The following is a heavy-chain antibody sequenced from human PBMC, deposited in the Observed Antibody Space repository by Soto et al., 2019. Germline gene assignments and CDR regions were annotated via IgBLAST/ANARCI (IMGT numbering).Heavy chain of an antibody. CDR1: AFTFDDYA. Sequence: EVQLVESGGGLVQPGRSLRLSCAASAFTFDDYAMHWVRQVPGKGLEWVSGISWDSGXXXYADSVKGRFTISRDNAKXXXXXXXXXXXXXXXXXXXXXXXXTTSCFSPFDMWGPGKMVTVSS. D-gene: IGHD2-2*01. J-gene: IGHJ3*02. CDR3: XXXXTTSCFSPFDM. CDR2: ISWDSGXX. V-gene: IGHV3-9*01.